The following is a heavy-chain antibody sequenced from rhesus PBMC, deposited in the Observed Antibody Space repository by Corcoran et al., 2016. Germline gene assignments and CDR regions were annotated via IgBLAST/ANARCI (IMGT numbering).Heavy chain of an antibody. CDR3: ARGNTAGGPWRFDV. CDR1: GGSISDSYY. J-gene: IGHJ5-1*01. D-gene: IGHD6-13*01. V-gene: IGHV4S18*01. Sequence: QVQLQESGPGLVKPSETLSLTCTVSGGSISDSYYWNWIRQPPGKGLEWMGSIYGGGRTTNYTPPLRSRVTISKDTSKIRFSLKVTQVTAADTAVDYWARGNTAGGPWRFDVWGPGVLVTVSS. CDR2: IYGGGRTT.